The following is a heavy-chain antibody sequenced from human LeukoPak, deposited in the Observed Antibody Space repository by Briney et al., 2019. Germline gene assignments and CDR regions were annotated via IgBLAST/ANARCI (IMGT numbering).Heavy chain of an antibody. V-gene: IGHV3-7*04. CDR1: GFTFSNYW. CDR3: ARLHYYDSSLTP. CDR2: IKQDGSEK. J-gene: IGHJ5*02. D-gene: IGHD3-22*01. Sequence: GGSLRLSCVASGFTFSNYWMSWVRQAPGKGLEWVANIKQDGSEKYYVDSVKGRFTISRDNAKNSLYLQMNSLRAEDTAVYYCARLHYYDSSLTPWGQGTLVTVSS.